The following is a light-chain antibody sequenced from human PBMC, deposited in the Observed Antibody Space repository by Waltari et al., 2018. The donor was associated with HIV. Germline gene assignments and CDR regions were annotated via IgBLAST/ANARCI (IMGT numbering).Light chain of an antibody. CDR3: GTWDTSLSAGV. Sequence: QAVLTQPPSVSAAPGQKVTISCSGSSSNIGNHYVAWYQQFPGKAPKVLIYDKNKRPPGVPYRFSGSRSGTSATLGVAGLQTGDEADYYCGTWDTSLSAGVFGGGTKVTVL. CDR2: DKN. CDR1: SSNIGNHY. J-gene: IGLJ3*02. V-gene: IGLV1-51*01.